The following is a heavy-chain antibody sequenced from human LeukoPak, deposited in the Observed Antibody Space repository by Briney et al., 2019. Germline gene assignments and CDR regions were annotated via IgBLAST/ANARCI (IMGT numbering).Heavy chain of an antibody. CDR1: GGSISSTSYY. D-gene: IGHD3-22*01. J-gene: IGHJ4*02. V-gene: IGHV4-39*01. CDR3: ATIDYYDSSGYKYSLDY. Sequence: KPSETLSLTCTVSGGSISSTSYYWGWIRQPPGKGLEWIGSIYYSGSTYYNPSLKSRVTISVDTSKNEFSLKLSSVTAADTAVYYCATIDYYDSSGYKYSLDYWGQGTLVTVSS. CDR2: IYYSGST.